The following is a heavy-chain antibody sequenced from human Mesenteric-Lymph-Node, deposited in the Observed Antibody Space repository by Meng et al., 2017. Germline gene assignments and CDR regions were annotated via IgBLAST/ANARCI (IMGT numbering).Heavy chain of an antibody. CDR3: ARDYYYDSSGYYYVFFNYYYGMDV. CDR1: GFTFSSYW. CDR2: IYSGGST. J-gene: IGHJ6*02. D-gene: IGHD3-22*01. Sequence: GESLKISCAASGFTFSSYWMHWVRQAPGKGLEWVSLIYSGGSTNYADSVKGRFTISRRNSENTVYLQMNSLRDEDTAVYYCARDYYYDSSGYYYVFFNYYYGMDVWGQGTTVTVSS. V-gene: IGHV3-53*04.